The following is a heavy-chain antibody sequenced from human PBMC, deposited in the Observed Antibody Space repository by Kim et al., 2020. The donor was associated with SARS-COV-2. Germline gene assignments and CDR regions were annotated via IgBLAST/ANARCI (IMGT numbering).Heavy chain of an antibody. D-gene: IGHD6-13*01. CDR1: GGSFSGYY. Sequence: SETLSLTCAVYGGSFSGYYWNWIRQPPGKGLEWIGEINHSGSTNYNPSLKSRVTTSVDTSKNQFSLKLSSVTAADTAVYYCARGRYSSSWYGLHNWFDPWGQGTLVTVSS. J-gene: IGHJ5*02. V-gene: IGHV4-34*01. CDR3: ARGRYSSSWYGLHNWFDP. CDR2: INHSGST.